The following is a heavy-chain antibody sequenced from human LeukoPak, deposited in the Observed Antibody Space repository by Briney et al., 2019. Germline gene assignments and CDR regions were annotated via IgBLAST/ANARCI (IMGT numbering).Heavy chain of an antibody. CDR1: GGSISSGGHY. J-gene: IGHJ4*02. CDR2: IYNSGGT. Sequence: SETLSLTCTVSGGSISSGGHYWSWIRQHPGKGLEWIGHIYNSGGTYYNPSLKSRVTISVDTSKNQFSLKLSSVTAADTAVYYCATDLVRGVMGHWGQGTLVTVSS. V-gene: IGHV4-31*03. D-gene: IGHD3-10*01. CDR3: ATDLVRGVMGH.